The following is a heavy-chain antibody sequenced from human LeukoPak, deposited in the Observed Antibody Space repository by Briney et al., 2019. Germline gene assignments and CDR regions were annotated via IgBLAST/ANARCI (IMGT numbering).Heavy chain of an antibody. CDR2: TSYDGSNK. D-gene: IGHD1-26*01. Sequence: GGSLRLSCAASGFTFSSYGMHWVRQAPGKGLEWVAVTSYDGSNKYYADSVKGRFTISRDNSKITLYLQMNSLRAEDTAVYYCAKDPGSGSFPSYFDYWGQGTLVTVSS. CDR3: AKDPGSGSFPSYFDY. J-gene: IGHJ4*02. V-gene: IGHV3-30*18. CDR1: GFTFSSYG.